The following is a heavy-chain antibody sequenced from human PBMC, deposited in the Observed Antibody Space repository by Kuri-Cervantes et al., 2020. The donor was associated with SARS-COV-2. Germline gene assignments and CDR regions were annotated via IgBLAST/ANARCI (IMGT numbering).Heavy chain of an antibody. CDR2: INPNSGGT. CDR1: GYTFTGYY. D-gene: IGHD3-22*01. CDR3: ARADHYYDSSGYFQETFDY. J-gene: IGHJ4*02. V-gene: IGHV1-2*04. Sequence: ASVKVSCKASGYTFTGYYMHWVRQAPGQGLEWMGWINPNSGGTNYAQKFQGWVTMTRDTSISTAYMELSRLRSDDTAVYYCARADHYYDSSGYFQETFDYWGQGTLVTVSS.